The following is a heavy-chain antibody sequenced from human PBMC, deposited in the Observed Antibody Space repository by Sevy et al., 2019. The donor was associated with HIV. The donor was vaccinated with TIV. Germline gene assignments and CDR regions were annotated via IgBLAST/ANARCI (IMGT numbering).Heavy chain of an antibody. Sequence: GGSLRLSCAASGFSFSNYAMNWVRQAPGKGLEWVSVISGSGGSTYYADSVKGRFTISRDNSKKMLYLQMNNLRAEDTAIYYCAKGPTFAGDHFDYWGQGILVTVSS. V-gene: IGHV3-23*01. CDR2: ISGSGGST. CDR1: GFSFSNYA. D-gene: IGHD3-16*01. J-gene: IGHJ4*02. CDR3: AKGPTFAGDHFDY.